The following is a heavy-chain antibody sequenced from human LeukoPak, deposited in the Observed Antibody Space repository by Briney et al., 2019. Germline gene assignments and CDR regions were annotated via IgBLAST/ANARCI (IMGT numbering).Heavy chain of an antibody. V-gene: IGHV3-48*03. CDR2: ISSSGNTI. CDR1: GFTFSSYE. D-gene: IGHD3-9*01. J-gene: IGHJ4*02. CDR3: ARVEDYDILTGFDY. Sequence: GGSLRLSCAASGFTFSSYEMNWVRQAPGKGLEWVSYISSSGNTIYYADSVKGRFTISRDNAKNSLYLQMNSLRAEDTAVYYCARVEDYDILTGFDYWGQGTLVTVSS.